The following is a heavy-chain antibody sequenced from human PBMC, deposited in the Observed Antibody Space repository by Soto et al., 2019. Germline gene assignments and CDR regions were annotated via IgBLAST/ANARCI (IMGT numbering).Heavy chain of an antibody. V-gene: IGHV3-23*01. Sequence: PWVSLRLSCAASGCSFSSYAIKWVRHAPGKGLEWISVISNSGHSAYYADSVKGRFTISIDNSKNTIYLQIKSLSAADPAASYCPKGGPHFINWFGQWGQGALVTVSS. CDR1: GCSFSSYA. CDR3: PKGGPHFINWFGQ. D-gene: IGHD5-12*01. J-gene: IGHJ5*02. CDR2: ISNSGHSA.